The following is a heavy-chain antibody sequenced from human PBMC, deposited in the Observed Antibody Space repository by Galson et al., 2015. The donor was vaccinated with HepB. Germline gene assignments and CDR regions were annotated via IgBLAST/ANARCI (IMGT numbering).Heavy chain of an antibody. CDR1: GFTFSGYW. CDR3: ARINWGRLS. CDR2: IKQDGSAK. J-gene: IGHJ5*02. Sequence: SLRLSCAASGFTFSGYWMSWVRQAPGKGLEWVANIKQDGSAKYYVDSVEGRFTVSRDNAQNSLYLQMNSLRAEDTAVYYCARINWGRLSWGQGTLVTVSS. V-gene: IGHV3-7*01. D-gene: IGHD7-27*01.